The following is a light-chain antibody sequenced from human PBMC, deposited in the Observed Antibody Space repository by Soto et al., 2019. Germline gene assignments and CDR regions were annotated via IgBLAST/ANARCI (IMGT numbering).Light chain of an antibody. V-gene: IGKV3-20*01. J-gene: IGKJ1*01. CDR2: GAS. CDR3: QQYGGSPT. Sequence: EIVLTQSPGTLSLSPGERATLSYRASQSVSSSYLAWYQQKPGQAPRLLIYGASSRATGIPDRFSGSGSGTDFTLTISRLEPEDFAVYYCQQYGGSPTFGQGTKVEIK. CDR1: QSVSSSY.